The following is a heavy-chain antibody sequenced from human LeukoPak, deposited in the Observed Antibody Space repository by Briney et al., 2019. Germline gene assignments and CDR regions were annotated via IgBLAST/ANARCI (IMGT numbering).Heavy chain of an antibody. CDR1: GFTFSNYL. Sequence: GGSLRLSCAASGFTFSNYLMHWVRQAPGKGLVWVSRIHSDGSTTIYADSVKGRFTISRDNAKNTLYLQMNSLRVEDTAVYYCARATTPALVVAGNYWGQGTLVTVSS. CDR3: ARATTPALVVAGNY. D-gene: IGHD6-19*01. J-gene: IGHJ4*02. V-gene: IGHV3-74*01. CDR2: IHSDGSTT.